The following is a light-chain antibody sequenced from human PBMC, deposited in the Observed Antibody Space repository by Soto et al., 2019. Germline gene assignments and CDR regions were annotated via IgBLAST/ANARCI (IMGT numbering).Light chain of an antibody. Sequence: SVLTQPPSASGTPGQRVTISCSGSNSNIGSNPVHWYQQFPGTAPKVLIYSNYQRPSGVPDRFSGSKSGTSASLAISGLQSEDEADYYCAAWDDRMSDLLFGGRTK. CDR1: NSNIGSNP. J-gene: IGLJ2*01. CDR3: AAWDDRMSDLL. CDR2: SNY. V-gene: IGLV1-44*01.